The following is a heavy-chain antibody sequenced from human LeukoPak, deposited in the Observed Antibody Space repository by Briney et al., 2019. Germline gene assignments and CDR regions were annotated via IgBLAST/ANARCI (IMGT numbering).Heavy chain of an antibody. V-gene: IGHV3-30*04. CDR2: ISFDGSDK. CDR1: GFTFSNYA. CDR3: ARGTYYYDSSGYYSGGLGY. D-gene: IGHD3-22*01. J-gene: IGHJ4*02. Sequence: GRSLRLSCAASGFTFSNYAMHWVRQAPGKGLECVAVISFDGSDKYYADSVKGRFTISRDNSENTLYVQMNSLRAEDTAAYYCARGTYYYDSSGYYSGGLGYWGQGTLVTVSS.